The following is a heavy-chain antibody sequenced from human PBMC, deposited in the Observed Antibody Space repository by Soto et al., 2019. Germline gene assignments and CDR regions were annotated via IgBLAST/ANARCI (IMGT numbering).Heavy chain of an antibody. J-gene: IGHJ4*02. D-gene: IGHD3-22*01. CDR1: GGSISSYY. V-gene: IGHV4-59*01. CDR2: IYYSGST. CDR3: ASLVSFYYDSSGYTDFDY. Sequence: SETLSLTCTVSGGSISSYYWSWIRQPPGKGLEWIGYIYYSGSTNYNPSLKSRVTISVDTSKNQFSLKLSSVTAADTAVYYCASLVSFYYDSSGYTDFDYWGQGTLVTVS.